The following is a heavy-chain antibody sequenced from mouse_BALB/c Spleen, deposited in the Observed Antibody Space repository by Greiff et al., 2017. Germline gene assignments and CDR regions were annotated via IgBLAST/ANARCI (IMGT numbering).Heavy chain of an antibody. Sequence: EVKLQESGPELVKPGASMKISCKASGYSFTGYTMNWVKQSHGKNLEWIGLINPYNGGTSYNQKFKGKDTLTVDKSSSTAYMELLSLTSEDSAVYYCARGGHYDEGYAMDYWGQGTSVTVSS. V-gene: IGHV1-18*01. CDR2: INPYNGGT. D-gene: IGHD2-3*01. CDR3: ARGGHYDEGYAMDY. J-gene: IGHJ4*01. CDR1: GYSFTGYT.